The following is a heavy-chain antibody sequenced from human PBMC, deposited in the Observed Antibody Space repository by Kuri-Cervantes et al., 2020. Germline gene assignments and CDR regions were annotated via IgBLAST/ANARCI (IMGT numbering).Heavy chain of an antibody. CDR3: ARVSYYDILTGYSDYYGMDV. J-gene: IGHJ6*02. V-gene: IGHV3-23*01. D-gene: IGHD3-9*01. Sequence: GESLKISCAASGFTFSSYAMSWVRQAPGKGLEWVSAISGSGGSTYYADSVKGRFTISRDNAKNTLYLQMNSLRAEDTAVYYCARVSYYDILTGYSDYYGMDVWGQGTTVTVSS. CDR2: ISGSGGST. CDR1: GFTFSSYA.